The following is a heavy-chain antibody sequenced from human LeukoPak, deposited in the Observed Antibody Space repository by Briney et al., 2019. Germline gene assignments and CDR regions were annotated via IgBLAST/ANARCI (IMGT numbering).Heavy chain of an antibody. D-gene: IGHD3-10*01. CDR1: GYTFTSYD. V-gene: IGHV1-8*01. CDR2: MNPNSGNT. J-gene: IGHJ4*02. Sequence: ASVKVSCKASGYTFTSYDINWVRQATGRGLEWMGWMNPNSGNTGYAQKFQGRVTMTRNTSISTAYMELSSLRSEDTAVYYCARGLSSGGSFDYWGQGTLVTVSS. CDR3: ARGLSSGGSFDY.